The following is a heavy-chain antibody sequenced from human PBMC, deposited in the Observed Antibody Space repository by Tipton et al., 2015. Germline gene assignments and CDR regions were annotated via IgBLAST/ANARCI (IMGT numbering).Heavy chain of an antibody. CDR2: LYFSGST. Sequence: TLSLTCTVSSDSISKYYWSWIRQPPGKGLEWIGSLYFSGSTYYNPSLKSRVTMSRDTSKNQFSLKLTSVTAADTAVYYCARARGRHGGLFDSWGQGILVTVSS. D-gene: IGHD4-23*01. CDR3: ARARGRHGGLFDS. V-gene: IGHV4-59*08. J-gene: IGHJ4*02. CDR1: SDSISKYY.